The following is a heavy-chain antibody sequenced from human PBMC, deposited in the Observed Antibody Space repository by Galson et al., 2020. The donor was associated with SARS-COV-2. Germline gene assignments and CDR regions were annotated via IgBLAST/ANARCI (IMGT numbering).Heavy chain of an antibody. J-gene: IGHJ3*02. CDR3: ARGVGHDILTGYPGRDAFDI. D-gene: IGHD3-9*01. V-gene: IGHV4-59*08. CDR2: IYYSGST. Sequence: SETLSLTCTVSGGSISSYYWSWIRQPPGKGLEWIGYIYYSGSTNYNPSLKSRVTISVDTSKNQFSLKLSSVTAADTAVYYCARGVGHDILTGYPGRDAFDIWGQGTMVTVSS. CDR1: GGSISSYY.